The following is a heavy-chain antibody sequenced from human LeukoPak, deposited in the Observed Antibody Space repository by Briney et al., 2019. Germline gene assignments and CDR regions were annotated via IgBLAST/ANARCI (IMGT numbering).Heavy chain of an antibody. D-gene: IGHD2-15*01. Sequence: SETLSLTCTVSGGSISSYYWSWLRQPPGKGLEWIGYIYYSGSTNYNPSLKSRVTISVDTSKNQFSLKLSSVTAADTAVYYCARYSPVVAATYWYFDLWGRGTLVTVSS. J-gene: IGHJ2*01. V-gene: IGHV4-59*01. CDR3: ARYSPVVAATYWYFDL. CDR2: IYYSGST. CDR1: GGSISSYY.